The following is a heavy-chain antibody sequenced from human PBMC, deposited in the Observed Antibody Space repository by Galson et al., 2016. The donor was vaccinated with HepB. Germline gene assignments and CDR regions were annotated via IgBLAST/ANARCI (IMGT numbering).Heavy chain of an antibody. J-gene: IGHJ4*02. Sequence: SLRLSCAASGFTFNTYTMNWVRQAPGKGLEWVSYVSSAPTYTYYADSVKGRFTISRDNAKNSLYLQMDSLRAEDTAVYYCARAGSYYDNLTGYHLEKYYLDYWGQGTLVTVSS. D-gene: IGHD3-9*01. CDR3: ARAGSYYDNLTGYHLEKYYLDY. CDR2: VSSAPTYT. CDR1: GFTFNTYT. V-gene: IGHV3-21*01.